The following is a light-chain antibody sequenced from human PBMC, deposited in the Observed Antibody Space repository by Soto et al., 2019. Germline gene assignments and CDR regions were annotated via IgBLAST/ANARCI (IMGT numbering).Light chain of an antibody. CDR2: DVS. V-gene: IGLV2-11*01. CDR3: CSYAGSYTFARNV. CDR1: SSDVAIYNY. Sequence: QSVLTQPRSVSGSPGQSVTISCTGTSSDVAIYNYISWYQQHPGEAPKLMIHDVSERPSGVPDRFSGSKSGSTASLTISGLQAEDEADYYCCSYAGSYTFARNVFGTGTRSPS. J-gene: IGLJ1*01.